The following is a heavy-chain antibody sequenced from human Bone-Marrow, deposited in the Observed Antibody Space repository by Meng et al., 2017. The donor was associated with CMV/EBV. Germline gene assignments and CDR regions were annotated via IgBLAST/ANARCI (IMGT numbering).Heavy chain of an antibody. V-gene: IGHV3-48*03. CDR1: GFTFSSYA. CDR3: SKKAVSPPSLDNWFDP. D-gene: IGHD5/OR15-5a*01. Sequence: GGSLRLSCAASGFTFSSYAMNWVRQAPGKGLEWISTISRSGSNTYYADSVKGRFTISRDNAKNSLYLQMNSLRADDTALYYCSKKAVSPPSLDNWFDPWGQGNLVNVAS. J-gene: IGHJ5*02. CDR2: ISRSGSNT.